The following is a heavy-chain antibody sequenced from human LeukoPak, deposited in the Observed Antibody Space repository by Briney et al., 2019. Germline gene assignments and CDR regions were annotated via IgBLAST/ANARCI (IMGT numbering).Heavy chain of an antibody. V-gene: IGHV3-23*01. CDR3: AKLYDILTGYFDY. CDR1: GFTFSSYA. J-gene: IGHJ4*02. CDR2: ISGSGGST. D-gene: IGHD3-9*01. Sequence: GGPLRLSCAASGFTFSSYAVIWVRQAPGKGLEWVSAISGSGGSTYYADSVKGWFTISRDNSKNTLYLQMNSLRAEDTAVYYCAKLYDILTGYFDYWGQGTLVTVSS.